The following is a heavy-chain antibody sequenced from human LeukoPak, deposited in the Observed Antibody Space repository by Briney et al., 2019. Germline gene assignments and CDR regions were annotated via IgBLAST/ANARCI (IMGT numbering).Heavy chain of an antibody. J-gene: IGHJ4*02. CDR1: GDTFIRYG. CDR3: ATQAQQWLPLDY. D-gene: IGHD6-19*01. Sequence: ASVKVSCKASGDTFIRYGITWVRQAPGQGLEWMGWISTGNGNTNYGQKLQGRVTMTTDTSTGTAYMELSRLRSDDTAVYYCATQAQQWLPLDYWGQGTLVTVSS. V-gene: IGHV1-18*01. CDR2: ISTGNGNT.